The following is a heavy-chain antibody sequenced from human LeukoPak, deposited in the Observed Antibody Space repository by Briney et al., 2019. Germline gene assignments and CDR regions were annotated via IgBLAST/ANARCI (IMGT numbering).Heavy chain of an antibody. V-gene: IGHV3-30-3*01. CDR3: ARDRDGGSYYYFDY. CDR1: GFTFSSYA. CDR2: ISYDGSNK. Sequence: GGSLRLSCAGSGFTFSSYAMHWVRQAPGKGLEWVTVISYDGSNKYYADSVKGRFTISRDNSKNTLYLQMNSLRAEDTAVYYCARDRDGGSYYYFDYWGQGTLVTVSS. J-gene: IGHJ4*02. D-gene: IGHD1-26*01.